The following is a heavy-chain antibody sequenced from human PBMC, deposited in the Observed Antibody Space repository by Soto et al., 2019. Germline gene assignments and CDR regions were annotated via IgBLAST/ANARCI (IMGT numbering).Heavy chain of an antibody. CDR1: GGSISSGGYY. Sequence: SETLSLTCTVSGGSISSGGYYWSWIRQHPGKGLEWIGYIYYSGSTYYNPSLKSRVTISVDTSKNQFSLKLSSVTAADTAVYYCASSQLGAYYYYMDVWGKGTTVTVSS. CDR3: ASSQLGAYYYYMDV. CDR2: IYYSGST. V-gene: IGHV4-31*03. D-gene: IGHD6-13*01. J-gene: IGHJ6*03.